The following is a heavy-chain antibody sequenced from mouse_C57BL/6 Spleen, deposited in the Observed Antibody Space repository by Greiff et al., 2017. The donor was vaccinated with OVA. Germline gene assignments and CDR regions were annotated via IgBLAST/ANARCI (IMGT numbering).Heavy chain of an antibody. J-gene: IGHJ2*01. CDR1: GYTFTSYT. CDR3: ARGGYYCSSYYFDY. Sequence: QVQLKQSGAELARPGASVKMSCKASGYTFTSYTMHWVKQRPGQGLEWIGYINPSSGYTKYNQKFKDKATLTADKSSSTAYMQLSSLTSEDAAVYYCARGGYYCSSYYFDYWGQGTTLTVSS. CDR2: INPSSGYT. D-gene: IGHD1-1*01. V-gene: IGHV1-4*01.